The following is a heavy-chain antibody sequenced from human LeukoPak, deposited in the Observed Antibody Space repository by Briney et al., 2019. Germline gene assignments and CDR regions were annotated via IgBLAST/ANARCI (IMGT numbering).Heavy chain of an antibody. D-gene: IGHD2-15*01. V-gene: IGHV4-34*01. Sequence: SETLSLTCAVYGGSFSGYYWSWIRQPPGKGLEWIGEINHSGSTNYNPSLKSRVTISVDTSKNQFSLKLSSVTAADTAVYYCARGRYATGGYYYGMDVWGQGTTVTVSS. J-gene: IGHJ6*02. CDR2: INHSGST. CDR3: ARGRYATGGYYYGMDV. CDR1: GGSFSGYY.